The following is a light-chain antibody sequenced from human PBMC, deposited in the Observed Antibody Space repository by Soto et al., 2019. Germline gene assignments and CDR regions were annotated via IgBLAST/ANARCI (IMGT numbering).Light chain of an antibody. V-gene: IGKV3-15*01. CDR1: QSVSSD. CDR3: RQYYNWPPWT. Sequence: DIVITQSPGTLSVSPGEEATLSCRASQSVSSDLAWYQQKPGQAPRLLIYGASSRATGIPARFSGSGSGTEFTLTISSLQSEDFAVYYCRQYYNWPPWTFGQGTKVDI. J-gene: IGKJ1*01. CDR2: GAS.